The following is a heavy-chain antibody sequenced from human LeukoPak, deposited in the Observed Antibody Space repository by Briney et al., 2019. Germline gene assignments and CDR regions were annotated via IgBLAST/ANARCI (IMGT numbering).Heavy chain of an antibody. CDR1: GYTFTSYG. J-gene: IGHJ4*02. D-gene: IGHD3-16*01. V-gene: IGHV1-18*01. CDR2: ISAYNGNT. CDR3: ARTPLFRDDYVWLDDY. Sequence: ASVKVSCKASGYTFTSYGISWVRQAPGQGLEWMGWISAYNGNTNYAQKLQGRVTMTTDTSTSTAYMELRSLRSDDTAVYYCARTPLFRDDYVWLDDYWGQGTLVTVSS.